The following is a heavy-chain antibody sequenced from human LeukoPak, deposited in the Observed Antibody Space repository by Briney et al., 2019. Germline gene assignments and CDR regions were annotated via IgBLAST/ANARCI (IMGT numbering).Heavy chain of an antibody. Sequence: GRSLRLSCAASGFTFSSYSMNWVRQAPGKGLEWVSSISSSSSYIYYADSVKGRFTISRDNAKNSLYLQMNSLRAEDTAVYYCARDQEWFLDYWGQGTLVTVSS. CDR1: GFTFSSYS. CDR2: ISSSSSYI. J-gene: IGHJ4*02. V-gene: IGHV3-21*01. D-gene: IGHD3-3*01. CDR3: ARDQEWFLDY.